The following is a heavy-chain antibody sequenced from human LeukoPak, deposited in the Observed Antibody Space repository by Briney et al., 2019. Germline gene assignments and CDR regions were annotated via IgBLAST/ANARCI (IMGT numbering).Heavy chain of an antibody. Sequence: GGSLRLSCAASGFTFSSYAISWVRQAPGKGLEWVSAISGSGGSTYYADSVKGRFTISRDNAKNSLFLQLNSLRAEDTAVYYCGRSMDVWGQGTTVIVSS. CDR3: GRSMDV. CDR1: GFTFSSYA. CDR2: ISGSGGST. J-gene: IGHJ6*02. V-gene: IGHV3-23*01.